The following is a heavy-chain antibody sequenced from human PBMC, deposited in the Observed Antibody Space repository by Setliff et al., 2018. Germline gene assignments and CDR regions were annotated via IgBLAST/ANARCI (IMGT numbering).Heavy chain of an antibody. CDR1: GYTFTSYG. V-gene: IGHV1-18*01. CDR2: ISAYNGNT. CDR3: ARGLGSYYYYYMDV. Sequence: ASVTVSCKASGYTFTSYGISWVRQAPGQGLEWMGWISAYNGNTNYAQKFQGRVTITRNTSISTAYMELSSLRSEDTAVYYCARGLGSYYYYYMDVWGKGTTVTVSS. J-gene: IGHJ6*03. D-gene: IGHD7-27*01.